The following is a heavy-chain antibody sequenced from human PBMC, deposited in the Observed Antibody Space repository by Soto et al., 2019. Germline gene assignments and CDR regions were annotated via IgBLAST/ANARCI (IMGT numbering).Heavy chain of an antibody. CDR2: IWYDGSNK. J-gene: IGHJ4*02. D-gene: IGHD4-17*01. CDR1: GFTFSSYG. V-gene: IGHV3-33*01. CDR3: ARGDYGDYLSY. Sequence: GGSLRLSCAASGFTFSSYGMHWVRQAPGKGLEWVAVIWYDGSNKYYADSVKGRFTISRDNSKNTLYLQMNSLRAEDTAVYYCARGDYGDYLSYWGQGTLVTVSS.